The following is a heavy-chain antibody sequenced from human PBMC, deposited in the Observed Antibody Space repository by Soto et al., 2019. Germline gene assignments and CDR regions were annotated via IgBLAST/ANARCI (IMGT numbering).Heavy chain of an antibody. CDR3: ARETTIDY. CDR2: ISYDGSNK. Sequence: VQLVESGGGVVQPGRSLRLSCAASGFTFSSYAMHWVRQAPGKGLEWVAVISYDGSNKYYADSVKGRFTISRDNSKNTLYLQMNSLRAEDTAVYYCARETTIDYWGQGTLVTVSS. V-gene: IGHV3-30-3*01. J-gene: IGHJ4*02. D-gene: IGHD1-1*01. CDR1: GFTFSSYA.